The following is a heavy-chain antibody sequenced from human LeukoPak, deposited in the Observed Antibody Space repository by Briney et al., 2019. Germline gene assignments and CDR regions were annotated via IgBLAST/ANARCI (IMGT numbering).Heavy chain of an antibody. CDR3: ARGSGRDGYSYAFDI. Sequence: ASVKVSCKASGYTFTNYGVNWVRQAPGQGLEYMGWISGYDGNTNYAQKVQGRVTMTADISTSTAYMELRSLRSDDTAVYYCARGSGRDGYSYAFDIWSQGTMVTVSS. CDR1: GYTFTNYG. V-gene: IGHV1-18*01. D-gene: IGHD5-24*01. CDR2: ISGYDGNT. J-gene: IGHJ3*02.